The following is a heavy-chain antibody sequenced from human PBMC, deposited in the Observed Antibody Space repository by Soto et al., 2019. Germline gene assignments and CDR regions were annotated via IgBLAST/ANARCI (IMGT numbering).Heavy chain of an antibody. CDR2: IYYSGST. Sequence: SSETLSLTCTVSGGSISSSSYYWGWIRQPPGKGLEWIGSIYYSGSTYYNPSLKSRVTISVDTSKNQFSLKLSSVTAADTAVYYCARHDTGYDILTGPTPYYYYYMDVWGKGTTVTVSS. CDR3: ARHDTGYDILTGPTPYYYYYMDV. D-gene: IGHD3-9*01. V-gene: IGHV4-39*01. J-gene: IGHJ6*03. CDR1: GGSISSSSYY.